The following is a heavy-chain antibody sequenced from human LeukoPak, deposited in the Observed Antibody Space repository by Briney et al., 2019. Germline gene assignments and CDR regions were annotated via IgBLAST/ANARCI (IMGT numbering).Heavy chain of an antibody. J-gene: IGHJ4*02. V-gene: IGHV5-51*01. CDR1: GYSFTNYW. CDR2: IYPGDSDT. CDR3: ARQSVSGGFFSNFDY. Sequence: GESLKISCKASGYSFTNYWIGWVRQMPGKGLEWMGIIYPGDSDTRYSPSFQGQVTISADKSISTAFLQWSSLKASDTAMYYCARQSVSGGFFSNFDYWGQGTLVTVSS. D-gene: IGHD1-26*01.